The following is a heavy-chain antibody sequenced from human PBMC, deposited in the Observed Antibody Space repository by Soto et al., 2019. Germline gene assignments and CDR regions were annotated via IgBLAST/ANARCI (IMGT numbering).Heavy chain of an antibody. D-gene: IGHD3-3*01. CDR1: GDSINSYS. V-gene: IGHV4-59*01. CDR3: ATRITVFGLLIPPFDP. CDR2: IYDSGST. J-gene: IGHJ5*02. Sequence: SETLSLTCTVSGDSINSYSWTWLRQPPGKGLEWIGYIYDSGSTNYNPSLKSRVTISVDTSKNQFSLKLTSVTAADTAMYYCATRITVFGLLIPPFDPWGQGTQVTVSS.